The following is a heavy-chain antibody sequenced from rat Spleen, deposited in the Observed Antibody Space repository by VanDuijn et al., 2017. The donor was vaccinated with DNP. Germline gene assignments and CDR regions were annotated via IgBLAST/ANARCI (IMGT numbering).Heavy chain of an antibody. J-gene: IGHJ2*01. V-gene: IGHV4-2*01. Sequence: EVKLVESGGGLVQPGGSLKLSCAASGFNFNDYWMGWVRQAPGKGLEWIGEINKDGNTINYTPSLKGKFTISRDNAQNTLYLQISKLRSEDTAIYYGTRMGAYGYKGYWGQGVMVTVSS. CDR3: TRMGAYGYKGY. D-gene: IGHD1-9*01. CDR1: GFNFNDYW. CDR2: INKDGNTI.